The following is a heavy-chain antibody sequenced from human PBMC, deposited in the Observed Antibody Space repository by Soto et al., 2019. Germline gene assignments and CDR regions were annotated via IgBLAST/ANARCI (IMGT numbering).Heavy chain of an antibody. D-gene: IGHD3-22*01. CDR3: ALKGYYYDSSGYYDY. CDR2: IIPIFGTA. Sequence: ASVKVSCKASGGTFSSYAISWVRQAPGQGLEWMGGIIPIFGTANYAQKSQGRVTITADESTSTAYMELSSLRSEDTAVYYCALKGYYYDSSGYYDYWGQGALVTVSS. CDR1: GGTFSSYA. J-gene: IGHJ4*02. V-gene: IGHV1-69*13.